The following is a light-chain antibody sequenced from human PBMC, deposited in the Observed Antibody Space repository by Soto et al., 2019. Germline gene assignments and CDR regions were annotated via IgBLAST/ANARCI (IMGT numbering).Light chain of an antibody. J-gene: IGKJ2*01. CDR2: GAS. Sequence: EILLTQSPGTLSLSPGERATLSCRASQSVRNSYLAWYQQKPGQAPRLLIYGASGRATGIPDRFSGSGSGKDFTLTISSLEPEDFAVYYCQQYGSSPYTFGQGTKLEI. CDR1: QSVRNSY. V-gene: IGKV3-20*01. CDR3: QQYGSSPYT.